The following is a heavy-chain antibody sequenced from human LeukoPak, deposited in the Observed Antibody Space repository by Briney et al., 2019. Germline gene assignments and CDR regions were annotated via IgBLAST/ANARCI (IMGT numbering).Heavy chain of an antibody. D-gene: IGHD2-21*02. V-gene: IGHV3-74*01. Sequence: QPGGSLRLSCAASGFTFSSYWMHWVRQALGKGLVWVSRINSDGSSTSYADSVKGRFTISRDNAKNTLYLQMNSLRAEDTAVYYCARRRGTYCGGDCYSGPHYYYYYMDVWGKGTTVTVSS. CDR1: GFTFSSYW. J-gene: IGHJ6*03. CDR3: ARRRGTYCGGDCYSGPHYYYYYMDV. CDR2: INSDGSST.